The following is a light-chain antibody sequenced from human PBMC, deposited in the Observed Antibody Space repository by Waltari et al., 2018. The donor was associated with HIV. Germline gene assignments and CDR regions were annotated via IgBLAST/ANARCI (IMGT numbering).Light chain of an antibody. CDR1: TSNIGADYD. J-gene: IGLJ2*01. V-gene: IGLV1-40*01. CDR2: GTK. CDR3: QSYDITLSASVV. Sequence: QSVLTQPPSVSGAPGQRVTIPCTGSTSNIGADYDLHWYQQIPGTAPKLLISGTKNRPSGVPDRFSASKSGTSASLTITGLQAEDEADYFCQSYDITLSASVVFGGGTKLTVL.